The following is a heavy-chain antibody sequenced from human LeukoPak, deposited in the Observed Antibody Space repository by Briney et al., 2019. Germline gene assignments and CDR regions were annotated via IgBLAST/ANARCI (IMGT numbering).Heavy chain of an antibody. J-gene: IGHJ6*02. D-gene: IGHD1-26*01. CDR3: ARTRGIVGSTRMDV. Sequence: SVKVSCKASGGTFSSYAISWVRQAPGQGLEWMGGIIPIFGTANYAQKFQGRVTITADEPTSTAYMELSSLRSEDTAVYYCARTRGIVGSTRMDVWGQGTTVTVSS. V-gene: IGHV1-69*13. CDR1: GGTFSSYA. CDR2: IIPIFGTA.